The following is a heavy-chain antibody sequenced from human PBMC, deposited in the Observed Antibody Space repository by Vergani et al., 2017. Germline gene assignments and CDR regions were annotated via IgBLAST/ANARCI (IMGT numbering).Heavy chain of an antibody. CDR3: ARAGLAAAGTVYYYGMDV. D-gene: IGHD6-13*01. V-gene: IGHV4-34*01. CDR1: GGSFSGYY. J-gene: IGHJ6*02. Sequence: QVQLQQWGAGLLKPSETLSLTCAVYGGSFSGYYWSWIRQPPGKGLEWIGEINHSGSTNYNPSLKSRVTISVDTSKNQFSLKLSSVTAADTAVYYCARAGLAAAGTVYYYGMDVWGQGP. CDR2: INHSGST.